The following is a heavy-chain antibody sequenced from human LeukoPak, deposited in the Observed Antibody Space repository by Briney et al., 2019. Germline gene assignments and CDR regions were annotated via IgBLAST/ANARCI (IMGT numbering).Heavy chain of an antibody. D-gene: IGHD6-19*01. J-gene: IGHJ4*02. Sequence: GRSLRLSCAASGFTFSSYGMHWVRQAPGKGLEWVAVIWYDGSNKYYGDSVKGRITISRDNSKNTLYLQMNSLRAEDTAVYYCARSKRIAVAGTVDYWGQGTLVTVSS. CDR3: ARSKRIAVAGTVDY. CDR2: IWYDGSNK. V-gene: IGHV3-33*01. CDR1: GFTFSSYG.